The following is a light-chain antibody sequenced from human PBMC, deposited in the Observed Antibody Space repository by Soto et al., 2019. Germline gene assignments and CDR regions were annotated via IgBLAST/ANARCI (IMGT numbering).Light chain of an antibody. Sequence: QSVLTQPPSVSAAPGQTVTISCSGSSSNIGSNYVSWYQRLPGTATKLVIYEHNKRPSGIPDRFSGSKSGTSATLGITGLQTGDEADYYCGTWDNSLSAGVFGGGTKVTVL. J-gene: IGLJ3*02. CDR3: GTWDNSLSAGV. V-gene: IGLV1-51*01. CDR1: SSNIGSNY. CDR2: EHN.